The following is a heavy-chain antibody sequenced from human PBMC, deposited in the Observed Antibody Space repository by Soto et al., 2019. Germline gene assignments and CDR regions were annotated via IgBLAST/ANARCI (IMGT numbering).Heavy chain of an antibody. CDR2: IISILGIA. CDR1: GGTFSSYT. CDR3: ARHFTVATPLDY. D-gene: IGHD4-17*01. Sequence: QFQLVQSGAEVKKPGSSVKVSCKASGGTFSSYTISWVRQAPGQGLEWMGGIISILGIANYAQKFQGRVTITADKPTSTAYKELSSLRSEDPAVYYCARHFTVATPLDYWGQGTLVTVSS. V-gene: IGHV1-69*02. J-gene: IGHJ4*02.